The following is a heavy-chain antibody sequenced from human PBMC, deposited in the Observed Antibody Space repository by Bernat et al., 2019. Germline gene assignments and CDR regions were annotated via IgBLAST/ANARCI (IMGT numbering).Heavy chain of an antibody. D-gene: IGHD6-19*01. CDR2: ISGSDRNT. CDR1: GYTFTTYG. Sequence: QVQLVQSGAEVKNPGASVSVSCEASGYTFTTYGITWVRQAPGQGLEWMGWISGSDRNTYYEEKFRDRVSMTTDTYSSTVYMKLRSLTSDDTAVYYCARDTGRLGSGWYGGNYWGQGTLVTVSS. CDR3: ARDTGRLGSGWYGGNY. J-gene: IGHJ4*02. V-gene: IGHV1-18*01.